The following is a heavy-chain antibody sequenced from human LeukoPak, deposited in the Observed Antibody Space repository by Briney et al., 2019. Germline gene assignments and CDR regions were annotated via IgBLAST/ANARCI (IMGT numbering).Heavy chain of an antibody. J-gene: IGHJ4*02. CDR2: IYYSGST. CDR3: ARVSSSSWFAPFDY. V-gene: IGHV4-59*01. D-gene: IGHD6-13*01. CDR1: GGSISSYY. Sequence: SETLSLTCTVSGGSISSYYWSWIRQPAGKGLEWIGYIYYSGSTNYNPSLKNRVTISVDTSKNQFSLKLSSVTAADTAVYYCARVSSSSWFAPFDYWGQGTLVTVSS.